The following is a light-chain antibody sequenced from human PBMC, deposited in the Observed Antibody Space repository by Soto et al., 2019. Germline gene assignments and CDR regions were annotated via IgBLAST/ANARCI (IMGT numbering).Light chain of an antibody. CDR1: QSVSSY. V-gene: IGKV3-11*01. J-gene: IGKJ1*01. CDR3: LQRSDWRT. Sequence: EIVLTQSPATLSLSPGERATLSCRASQSVSSYLAWYQQKPGQAPRLLIYDASNRATGIPARFSGSGSGTDFTLTISSLEPEDFAVYYCLQRSDWRTFGRGTKVDI. CDR2: DAS.